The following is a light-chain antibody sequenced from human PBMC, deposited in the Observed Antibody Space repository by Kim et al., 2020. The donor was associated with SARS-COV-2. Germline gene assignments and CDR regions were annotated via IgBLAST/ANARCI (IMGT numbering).Light chain of an antibody. CDR2: GAS. CDR3: QQYNNWTYT. Sequence: SGSPGERATFSGRASQSVSSNLAWYQQKPGQAPRLLIYGASTRATGIPSRFSGSGSGTEFTLTISSLQSEDFAVYSCQQYNNWTYTFGQGTKLEI. V-gene: IGKV3-15*01. CDR1: QSVSSN. J-gene: IGKJ2*01.